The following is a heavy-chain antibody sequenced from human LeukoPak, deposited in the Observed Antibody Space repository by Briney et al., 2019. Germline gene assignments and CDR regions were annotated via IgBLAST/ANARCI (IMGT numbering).Heavy chain of an antibody. D-gene: IGHD3-10*01. J-gene: IGHJ4*02. Sequence: TGGSLRLSCAASGFTVSSNYMSWVRQAPGKGLEWVSVIYSGGSTYYADSVKGRLTISRDNSKNTLYLQMNSLRAEDTAVYYCAREVVRGVIDYWGQGTLVTVSS. CDR2: IYSGGST. V-gene: IGHV3-53*01. CDR3: AREVVRGVIDY. CDR1: GFTVSSNY.